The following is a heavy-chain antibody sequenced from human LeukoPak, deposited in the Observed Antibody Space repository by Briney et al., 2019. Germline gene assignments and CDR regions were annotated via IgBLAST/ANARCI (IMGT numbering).Heavy chain of an antibody. Sequence: ASVKVSCKASGYTFISYAMNWVRQAPGQGLEWMGWISAYNGNTNYAQKLQGRVTMTTDTSTSTAYMELRSLRSDDTAVYYCARDRWQQSPITPVPHNWFDPWGQGTLVTVSS. CDR3: ARDRWQQSPITPVPHNWFDP. CDR2: ISAYNGNT. CDR1: GYTFISYA. D-gene: IGHD6-13*01. V-gene: IGHV1-18*01. J-gene: IGHJ5*02.